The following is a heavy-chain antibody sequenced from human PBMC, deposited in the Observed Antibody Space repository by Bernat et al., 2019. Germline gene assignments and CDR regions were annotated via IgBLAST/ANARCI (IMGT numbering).Heavy chain of an antibody. J-gene: IGHJ4*02. V-gene: IGHV3-30*18. CDR2: ISYDGSNK. CDR3: AKGSDPSSRINPMDY. D-gene: IGHD2-2*01. CDR1: GFTFSSYG. Sequence: QVQLVESGGGVVQPGRSLRLSCAASGFTFSSYGMHWVRQAPGKGLEWVAVISYDGSNKYYADSVKGRFTISRDNSKNTLYLQMNSLRAEDTAVYYCAKGSDPSSRINPMDYWGQGTLVTVSS.